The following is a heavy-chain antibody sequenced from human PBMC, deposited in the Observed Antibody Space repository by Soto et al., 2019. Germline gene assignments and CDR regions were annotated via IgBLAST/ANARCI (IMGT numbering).Heavy chain of an antibody. D-gene: IGHD3-22*01. V-gene: IGHV3-30-3*01. CDR3: ARVLSSGPTPAPFQH. CDR1: GFTFSSYA. J-gene: IGHJ1*01. CDR2: ISYDGSNK. Sequence: QVQLVESGGGVVQPGRSLRLSCAASGFTFSSYAMHWVRQAPGKGLEWVAVISYDGSNKYYADSVKGRFTISRDNSKNTLYLQMNSLRAEDTAVYYCARVLSSGPTPAPFQHWGQGTLVTVSS.